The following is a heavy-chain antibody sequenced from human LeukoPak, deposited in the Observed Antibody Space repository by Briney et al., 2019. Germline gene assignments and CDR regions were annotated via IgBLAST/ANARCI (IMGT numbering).Heavy chain of an antibody. CDR2: VYYIGTT. D-gene: IGHD6-6*01. V-gene: IGHV4-61*01. CDR1: GGSVSSPNSY. CDR3: ARNTSSSPWFDP. Sequence: SETLSLTCTVSGGSVSSPNSYWSWIRQPPGKGLEWIGNVYYIGTTSYNSSLKSRVTISVDTSKNQFSLEVTSVTAADTAVYYCARNTSSSPWFDPWGQGTLVTVSS. J-gene: IGHJ5*02.